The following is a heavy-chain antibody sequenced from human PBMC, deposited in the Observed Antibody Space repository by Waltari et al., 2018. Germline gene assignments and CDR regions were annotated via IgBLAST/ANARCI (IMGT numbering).Heavy chain of an antibody. CDR3: AKGVVPAASAFDY. D-gene: IGHD2-2*01. CDR2: ISGSGGST. J-gene: IGHJ4*02. Sequence: EVQLLESGGGLVQPGGSLSLPCAASGFTFSSYAMSWVRQAPGKGLEWVSAISGSGGSTYYADSVKGRFTISRDNSKNTLYLQMNSLRAEDTAVYYCAKGVVPAASAFDYWGQGTLVTVSS. V-gene: IGHV3-23*01. CDR1: GFTFSSYA.